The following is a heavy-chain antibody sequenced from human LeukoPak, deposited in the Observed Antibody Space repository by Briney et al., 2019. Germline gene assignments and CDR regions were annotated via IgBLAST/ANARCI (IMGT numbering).Heavy chain of an antibody. CDR2: IYPADSKT. D-gene: IGHD3-10*01. Sequence: GESLKISCKGSGYSFTSYWIGWVRQMPGKGLEWMGIIYPADSKTRYSPSFQGQVTISADKSTSTAYLQWSSLKASDTAMYYCARQSLSYYYGSGSSRHYYYYYMDVWGKGTTVTVSS. CDR3: ARQSLSYYYGSGSSRHYYYYYMDV. J-gene: IGHJ6*03. V-gene: IGHV5-51*01. CDR1: GYSFTSYW.